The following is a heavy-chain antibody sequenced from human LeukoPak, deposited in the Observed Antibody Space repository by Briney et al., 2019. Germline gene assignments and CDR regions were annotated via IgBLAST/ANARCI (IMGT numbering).Heavy chain of an antibody. CDR3: ARDLRYYGSGPYGMDV. J-gene: IGHJ6*02. CDR2: ISSSGSTI. CDR1: GFTFSSYA. Sequence: GGSLRLSCAASGFTFSSYAMSWVRQAPGKGLEWVSYISSSGSTIYYADSVKGRFTISRDNAKNSLYLQMNSLRAEDTAVYYCARDLRYYGSGPYGMDVWGQGTTVTVSS. D-gene: IGHD3-10*01. V-gene: IGHV3-48*04.